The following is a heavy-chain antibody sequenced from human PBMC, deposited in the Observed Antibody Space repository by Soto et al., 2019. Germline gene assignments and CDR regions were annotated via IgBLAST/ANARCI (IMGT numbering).Heavy chain of an antibody. CDR2: ISGTGGST. CDR1: GFTFTSYV. D-gene: IGHD3-16*01. CDR3: AKDKTPIPWVGGVMDVAYHYAMDV. Sequence: GGSLRLSCAASGFTFTSYVMNWVRQAPGKGLEWVSGISGTGGSTKYADSVQGRFTISRDSSRNTPYLQMTSLRPDDTAVYYCAKDKTPIPWVGGVMDVAYHYAMDVWGHGTTVTVSS. V-gene: IGHV3-23*01. J-gene: IGHJ6*02.